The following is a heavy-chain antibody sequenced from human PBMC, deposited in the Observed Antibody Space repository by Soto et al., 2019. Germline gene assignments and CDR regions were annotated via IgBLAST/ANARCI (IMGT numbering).Heavy chain of an antibody. CDR1: GYTFTSYD. CDR3: AALDWEPHFDY. V-gene: IGHV1-8*01. D-gene: IGHD3-9*01. J-gene: IGHJ4*02. CDR2: MNPNSGNT. Sequence: ASVKVSCKASGYTFTSYDINWVRQATGQGLEWMGWMNPNSGNTGYAQKFQGRVTITRDMSTSTAYMELSSLRSEDTAVYYCAALDWEPHFDYWGQGTLVTVSS.